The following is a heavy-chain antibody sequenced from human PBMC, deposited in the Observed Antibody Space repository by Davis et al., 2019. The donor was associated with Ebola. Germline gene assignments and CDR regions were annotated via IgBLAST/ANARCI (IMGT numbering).Heavy chain of an antibody. CDR1: GGSIRGTAYY. CDR3: ARLDGGNSGAFDS. CDR2: IYYSGNT. V-gene: IGHV4-30-4*08. Sequence: PSETLSLTCHVSGGSIRGTAYYWSWIRQPPGKGLEWVGYIYYSGNTYYNPSLQSRVIISIDTSKNHFSLKLNSVTAADTAVYYCARLDGGNSGAFDSWGQGTLVTVSS. D-gene: IGHD4-23*01. J-gene: IGHJ4*02.